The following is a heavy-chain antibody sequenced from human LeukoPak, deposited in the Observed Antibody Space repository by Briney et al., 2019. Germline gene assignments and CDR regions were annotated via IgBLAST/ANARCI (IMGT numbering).Heavy chain of an antibody. CDR1: GYTCTDYA. J-gene: IGHJ5*02. D-gene: IGHD2-15*01. V-gene: IGHV1-3*04. CDR2: INTGKGNT. Sequence: ASVKVSCKASGYTCTDYAMHWVRQATGERLEWMGWINTGKGNTKYSQKFQGRVTITMDTSASTAYMELSSLRSEDTAVYYCARDHVVGLAPFDPWGQGTLVTVSS. CDR3: ARDHVVGLAPFDP.